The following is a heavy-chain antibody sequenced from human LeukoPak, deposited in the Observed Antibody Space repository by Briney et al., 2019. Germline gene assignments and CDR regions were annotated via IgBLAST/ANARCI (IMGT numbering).Heavy chain of an antibody. D-gene: IGHD1-7*01. CDR2: INHSGST. J-gene: IGHJ6*03. CDR1: GGSFSGYY. Sequence: SETLSLTCAVYGGSFSGYYWSWIRQPPGKGLEWIGEINHSGSTNFNPSLKSRVTISVDTSKNQFSLKLSSLPAADTAVYYCASLELPHYYYYMDVWGKGTTVTVSS. CDR3: ASLELPHYYYYMDV. V-gene: IGHV4-34*01.